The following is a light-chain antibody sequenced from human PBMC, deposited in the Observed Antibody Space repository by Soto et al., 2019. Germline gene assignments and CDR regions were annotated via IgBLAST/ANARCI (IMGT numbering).Light chain of an antibody. CDR2: RDT. CDR3: QSADSSGTCVV. V-gene: IGLV3-25*03. CDR1: ALPKQF. J-gene: IGLJ2*01. Sequence: SYELTQAPSVSVSPGQTARISCSGDALPKQFAYWYQQKPGQAPVLVIYRDTERPSGIPERFSGSSSGTTVTLTISGVQAEDEADYYCQSADSSGTCVVFGGGTKVTVL.